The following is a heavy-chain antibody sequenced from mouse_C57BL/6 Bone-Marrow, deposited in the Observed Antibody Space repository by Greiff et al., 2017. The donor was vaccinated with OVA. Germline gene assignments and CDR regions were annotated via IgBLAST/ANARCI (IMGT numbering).Heavy chain of an antibody. CDR1: GYTFTSYG. CDR2: IYPRSGNT. Sequence: QVQLQQSGAELARPGASVKLSCKASGYTFTSYGISWVKQRTGQGLEWIGEIYPRSGNTYYNEKFKGKATLTADKSSSTAYMELRSQTSEDSAVYFCARSSYYYGISYWYFDVWGTGTTVTVSS. V-gene: IGHV1-81*01. J-gene: IGHJ1*03. CDR3: ARSSYYYGISYWYFDV. D-gene: IGHD1-1*01.